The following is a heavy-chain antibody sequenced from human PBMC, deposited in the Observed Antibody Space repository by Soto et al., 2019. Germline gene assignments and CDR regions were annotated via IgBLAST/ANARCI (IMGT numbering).Heavy chain of an antibody. CDR1: GFSLSTIGVG. Sequence: QITLKESGPTLVKPTQTLTLTCTFSGFSLSTIGVGVGWIRQPPGKALEWLALIYWDDDKRYSPSLKSRLTVTDDTSKNQVVLTMTNMDPLDTATYYCVQSRCGGDCLQSYSSHSYYGVDVWGQGTTVTVSS. D-gene: IGHD2-21*02. V-gene: IGHV2-5*02. CDR2: IYWDDDK. CDR3: VQSRCGGDCLQSYSSHSYYGVDV. J-gene: IGHJ6*02.